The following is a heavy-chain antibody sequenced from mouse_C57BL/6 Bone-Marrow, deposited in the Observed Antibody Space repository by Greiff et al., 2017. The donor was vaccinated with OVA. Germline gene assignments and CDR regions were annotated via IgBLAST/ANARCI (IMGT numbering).Heavy chain of an antibody. D-gene: IGHD2-14*01. J-gene: IGHJ4*01. Sequence: QVQLKESGPGLVQPSQSLSITCTVSGFSLTSYGVPWVRQSPGKGLEWLGVIWRGGSTDYNAAFMSRLSITKDNSKSQVFLKMNSLQADDTAIYYCAKRPYNREAMDYWGQGTSVTVSS. CDR3: AKRPYNREAMDY. V-gene: IGHV2-5*01. CDR2: IWRGGST. CDR1: GFSLTSYG.